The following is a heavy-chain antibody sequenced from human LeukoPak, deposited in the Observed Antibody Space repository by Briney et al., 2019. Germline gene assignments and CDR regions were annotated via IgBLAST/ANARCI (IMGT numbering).Heavy chain of an antibody. CDR2: ISGSGGST. V-gene: IGHV3-23*01. D-gene: IGHD2-15*01. CDR1: GFTFSSYA. CDR3: AKDARWCSGGSCYGTEFDY. J-gene: IGHJ4*02. Sequence: GGSLRLSCAASGFTFSSYAMSWVRQAPGKGLEWVSAISGSGGSTYYADSVKGRFTISRDNSKNTLYLQMNSLRAEDTAVYYCAKDARWCSGGSCYGTEFDYWGQGTLVTVSS.